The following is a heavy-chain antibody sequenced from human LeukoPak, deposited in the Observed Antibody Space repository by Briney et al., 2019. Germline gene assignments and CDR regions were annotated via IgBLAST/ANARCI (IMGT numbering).Heavy chain of an antibody. D-gene: IGHD2-2*01. CDR3: ARDEWGYQLLFF. V-gene: IGHV1-69*13. CDR1: GGTFSSYA. Sequence: SVKVSCKASGGTFSSYAISWVRQAPGQGLEWMGGIIPIFGTANYAQKFQGRVTITADESTSTAYMELSSLRSEDTAVYYCARDEWGYQLLFFWGQGTLVTVSS. J-gene: IGHJ4*02. CDR2: IIPIFGTA.